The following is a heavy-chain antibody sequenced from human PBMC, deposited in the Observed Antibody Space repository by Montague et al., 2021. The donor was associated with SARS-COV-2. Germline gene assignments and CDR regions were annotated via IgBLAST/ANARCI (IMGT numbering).Heavy chain of an antibody. CDR2: IKQDGSDK. CDR1: GFTFSSYW. V-gene: IGHV3-7*01. CDR3: ARIDCSSISCPVDY. Sequence: SLRLSCAASGFTFSSYWMSWVRQAPGKGLEWVANIKQDGSDKYYGDSVKGRFTISRDNARNSLYLQMNSLRAEDTAVYYCARIDCSSISCPVDYWGQGTLVTVSS. D-gene: IGHD2-2*01. J-gene: IGHJ4*02.